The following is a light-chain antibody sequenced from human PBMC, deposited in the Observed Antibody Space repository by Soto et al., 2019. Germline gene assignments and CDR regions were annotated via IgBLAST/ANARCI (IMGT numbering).Light chain of an antibody. CDR3: QPSGTTPPWT. Sequence: DIQMTQSPSTLSGSVGDRVTITCRASQSISSYLNWYQQKPGKAPKLLIYAASSLQSGVPSRFSGSGSGTDFTLTISSLQPEDFATYYCQPSGTTPPWTFGQGTKVDNK. J-gene: IGKJ1*01. CDR2: AAS. V-gene: IGKV1-39*01. CDR1: QSISSY.